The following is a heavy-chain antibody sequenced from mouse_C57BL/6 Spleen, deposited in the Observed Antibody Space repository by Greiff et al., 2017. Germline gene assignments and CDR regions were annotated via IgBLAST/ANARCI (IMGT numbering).Heavy chain of an antibody. J-gene: IGHJ4*01. Sequence: QVQLQQPGAELVRPGTSVKLSCKASGYTFTSYWMHWVKQRPGQGLEWIGVIDPSDSYTNYNQKFKCKATLTVDTSSSTAYMQLSSLTSEDSAVYYCAGTGTAMDYWGQGTSVTVSS. V-gene: IGHV1-59*01. D-gene: IGHD4-1*01. CDR1: GYTFTSYW. CDR3: AGTGTAMDY. CDR2: IDPSDSYT.